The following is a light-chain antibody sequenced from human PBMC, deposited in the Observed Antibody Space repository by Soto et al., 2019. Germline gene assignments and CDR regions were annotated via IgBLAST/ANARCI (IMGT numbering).Light chain of an antibody. CDR3: QQYNNWPPWT. CDR1: QSVSGSY. Sequence: EIVLTQSPGTLSLSPGERATLSCRASQSVSGSYLAWYQQKPGQAPRLLIYGASSRATGIPDRFSGSGSGTDFTLTISRLEPEDFAVYYCQQYNNWPPWTFGQGTKVEIK. J-gene: IGKJ1*01. CDR2: GAS. V-gene: IGKV3-20*01.